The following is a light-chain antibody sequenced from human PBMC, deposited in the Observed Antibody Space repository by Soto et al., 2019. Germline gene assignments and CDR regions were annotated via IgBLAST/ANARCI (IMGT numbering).Light chain of an antibody. J-gene: IGKJ1*01. CDR2: AAS. CDR1: ESISTN. CDR3: QQSYSIPWT. Sequence: DIQMTQSPSSLSASVGDSVTIACRASESISTNLNWYQQKAGKAPKLLLYAASTLHSGVPSRFSGSGSGTEFTLTISSLQPEDFAIYSCQQSYSIPWTFGQGTKVDIK. V-gene: IGKV1-39*01.